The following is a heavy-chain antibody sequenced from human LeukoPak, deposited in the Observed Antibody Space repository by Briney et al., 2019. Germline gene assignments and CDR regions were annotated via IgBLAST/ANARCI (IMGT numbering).Heavy chain of an antibody. CDR2: ISGGST. CDR1: GFTVSSNE. Sequence: GGSLRLSCAASGFTVSSNEMTWVRQAPGKGLGWVSSISGGSTYYADSRKGRFTISRDNSKNTLYLQMNSLRAEDTAVYYCARRAGDYSHPYDYWGQGILVTVSS. D-gene: IGHD3-22*01. J-gene: IGHJ4*02. V-gene: IGHV3-38*03. CDR3: ARRAGDYSHPYDY.